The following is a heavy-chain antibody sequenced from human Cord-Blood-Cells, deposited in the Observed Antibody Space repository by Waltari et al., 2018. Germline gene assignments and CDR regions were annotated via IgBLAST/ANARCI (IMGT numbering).Heavy chain of an antibody. CDR1: GGSISSHY. CDR2: IYYSGRT. J-gene: IGHJ3*02. D-gene: IGHD2-21*01. Sequence: QVQLQESGPGLVKPSETLSLTCTVSGGSISSHYWSWIRQPPGKGLEWIGYIYYSGRTTSNPARKSRVTISVDTSKNQFSLKLSSVTAADTAVYYCARDFAPIYCVGDCYPNDAFDIWGQGTMVTVSS. V-gene: IGHV4-59*11. CDR3: ARDFAPIYCVGDCYPNDAFDI.